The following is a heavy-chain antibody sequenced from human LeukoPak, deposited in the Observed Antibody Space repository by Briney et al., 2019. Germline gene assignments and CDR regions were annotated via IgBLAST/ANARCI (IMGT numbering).Heavy chain of an antibody. V-gene: IGHV3-23*01. CDR3: AKCPYYYDSSAHYTDY. CDR1: GFAFSSYA. J-gene: IGHJ4*02. CDR2: ISGSADTT. D-gene: IGHD3-22*01. Sequence: GGSLRLSCAASGFAFSSYAMSWVRQAPGKGLEWVSVISGSADTTYYADSVKGRFTISRDNSKNTLYLQMNSLRAEDTAVYYCAKCPYYYDSSAHYTDYWGQGTLVTVSS.